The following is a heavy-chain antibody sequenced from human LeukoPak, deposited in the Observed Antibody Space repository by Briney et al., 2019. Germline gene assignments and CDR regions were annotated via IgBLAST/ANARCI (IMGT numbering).Heavy chain of an antibody. Sequence: SETLSLTCTVSGGSISSYYWSWIRQPPGKGLEWIGYIYYSGNTNYNPSLKSRVTISVDTSKNQFSLKLSSVTAADTAVYYCARADSPDYYYGMDVWGQGTTVTVSS. D-gene: IGHD2-21*01. J-gene: IGHJ6*02. CDR3: ARADSPDYYYGMDV. CDR1: GGSISSYY. CDR2: IYYSGNT. V-gene: IGHV4-59*01.